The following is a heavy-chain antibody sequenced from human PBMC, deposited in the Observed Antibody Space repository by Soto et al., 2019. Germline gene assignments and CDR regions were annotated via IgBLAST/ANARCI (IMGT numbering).Heavy chain of an antibody. CDR2: INPDGSST. CDR3: TRALSNYDSIGGAFDI. Sequence: GGSLRLSCAASGFSFTTYWMHWLRQVPRKGLVWVSRINPDGSSTRYADSVKGRFTISRDNAKNTLYMQMNSLRADDTALYYCTRALSNYDSIGGAFDIWDQGTMVPSPQ. CDR1: GFSFTTYW. V-gene: IGHV3-74*01. J-gene: IGHJ3*02. D-gene: IGHD3-22*01.